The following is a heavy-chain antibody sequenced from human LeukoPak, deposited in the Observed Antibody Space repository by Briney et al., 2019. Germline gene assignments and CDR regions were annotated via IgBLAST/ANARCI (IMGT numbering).Heavy chain of an antibody. Sequence: SETLSLTCTVSGGSISSYYWSWIRQPPGKGLEWIGYIYYSGSTNYNPSLKSRVTISVDTSKNQFSLKLSSVTAADTAVYYCAREYSSSWYGSYYYGMDVWGQGTTVTVSS. CDR1: GGSISSYY. CDR2: IYYSGST. V-gene: IGHV4-59*01. CDR3: AREYSSSWYGSYYYGMDV. J-gene: IGHJ6*02. D-gene: IGHD6-13*01.